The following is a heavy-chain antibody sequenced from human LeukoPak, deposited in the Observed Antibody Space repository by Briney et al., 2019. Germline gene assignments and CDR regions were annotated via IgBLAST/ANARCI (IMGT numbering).Heavy chain of an antibody. D-gene: IGHD5-18*01. J-gene: IGHJ4*02. CDR2: IWYDGSNE. CDR1: GFTFSSYG. Sequence: GGSLRLSCAASGFTFSSYGMHWVRQAPGKGLEWVAVIWYDGSNEYYADSVKGRFTISRDNSKNTLYLQMNSLRAEDTAVYYCAKDHTGYSYGYGHLGYWGQGTLVTVSS. CDR3: AKDHTGYSYGYGHLGY. V-gene: IGHV3-33*06.